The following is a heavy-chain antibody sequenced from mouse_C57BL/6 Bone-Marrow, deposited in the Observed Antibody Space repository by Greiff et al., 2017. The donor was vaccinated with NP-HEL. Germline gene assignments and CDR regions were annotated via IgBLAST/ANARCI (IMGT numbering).Heavy chain of an antibody. CDR2: INPYNGDT. Sequence: EVQLQQSGPELVKPGDSVKISCKASGYSFTGYFMNWVMQSHGKSLEWIGRINPYNGDTFYNQKFKGKATLTVDTSSSTAHIELRSLTSEDSAVYYCARDPHYGSSDYYAMDYWGQGTSVTVSS. CDR3: ARDPHYGSSDYYAMDY. CDR1: GYSFTGYF. D-gene: IGHD1-1*01. V-gene: IGHV1-20*01. J-gene: IGHJ4*01.